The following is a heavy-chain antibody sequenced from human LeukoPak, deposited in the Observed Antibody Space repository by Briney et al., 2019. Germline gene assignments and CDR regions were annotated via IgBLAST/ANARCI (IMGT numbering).Heavy chain of an antibody. CDR3: ARHYDSIHAFDI. CDR1: GFTFSIYA. J-gene: IGHJ3*02. Sequence: GGPLRLSCAASGFTFSIYAIHWVRQAPGKGLEWVSVVSYDGGNKYYADSVKGRFTISRDNSKNTLYLQMNSLRTEDTAVYYCARHYDSIHAFDIWGQGTMVTVSS. V-gene: IGHV3-30-3*01. CDR2: VSYDGGNK. D-gene: IGHD5-12*01.